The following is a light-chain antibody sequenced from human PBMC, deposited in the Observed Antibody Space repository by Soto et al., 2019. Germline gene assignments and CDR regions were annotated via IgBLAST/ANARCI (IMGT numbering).Light chain of an antibody. CDR2: AAS. Sequence: DIQMTQSPSTLSAFVGDRVTITCRATQSISSWLAWYQQKPGKAPKLLIYAASTLQSGVPSRFSGSGSGTDFTLTISCLQSEDFATYYCQQYYSYPPTFGGGTKVDIK. CDR3: QQYYSYPPT. V-gene: IGKV1-5*01. CDR1: QSISSW. J-gene: IGKJ4*01.